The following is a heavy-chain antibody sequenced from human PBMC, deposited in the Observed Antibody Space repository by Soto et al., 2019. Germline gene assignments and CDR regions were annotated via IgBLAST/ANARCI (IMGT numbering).Heavy chain of an antibody. Sequence: SETLSLTCTVSGGSISSDYWSWIRQPPGKGLEWIGYIYYSGSINYNPSLKSRVTISVDTSKNQFSLKLSSVTAADTAVYYCARVWGGAFDFWGQGTMVTVSS. D-gene: IGHD3-10*01. CDR3: ARVWGGAFDF. CDR2: IYYSGSI. CDR1: GGSISSDY. J-gene: IGHJ3*01. V-gene: IGHV4-59*01.